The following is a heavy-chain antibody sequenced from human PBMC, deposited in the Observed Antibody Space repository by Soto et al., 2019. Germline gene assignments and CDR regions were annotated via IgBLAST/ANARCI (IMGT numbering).Heavy chain of an antibody. D-gene: IGHD2-8*01. Sequence: PSETLSLTCTVSGFSISSGGYYWSWIRQHPGKGLEWIGYIYYSGSTYYNPSLKSRVTISVDTSKNQFSLKLSSVTAADTAVYYCARESKGMVYARNDAFDIWGQGTMVTVSS. CDR3: ARESKGMVYARNDAFDI. V-gene: IGHV4-31*03. J-gene: IGHJ3*02. CDR1: GFSISSGGYY. CDR2: IYYSGST.